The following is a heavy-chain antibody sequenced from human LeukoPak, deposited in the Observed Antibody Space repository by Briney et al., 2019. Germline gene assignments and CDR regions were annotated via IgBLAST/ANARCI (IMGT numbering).Heavy chain of an antibody. CDR2: VRHDGREK. CDR1: GFIFSDLW. J-gene: IGHJ4*02. CDR3: TRGGSDSSRYWVY. D-gene: IGHD6-25*01. V-gene: IGHV3-7*01. Sequence: GGSLRLSCAASGFIFSDLWMTGVRQTAGRGLEWVATVRHDGREKSYADSVKGRFTISRDNAENLLFLHMTSLRVEDTAVYYCTRGGSDSSRYWVYWGQGTLVTVS.